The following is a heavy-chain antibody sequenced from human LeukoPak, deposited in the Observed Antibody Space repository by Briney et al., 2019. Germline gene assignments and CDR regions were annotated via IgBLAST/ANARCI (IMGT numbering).Heavy chain of an antibody. CDR1: GFSLTTIRVG. CDR2: VSLNDDK. V-gene: IGHV2-5*01. D-gene: IGHD3-16*01. J-gene: IGHJ4*02. Sequence: SGPTHVTLTQPLTPTGTIPGFSLTTIRVGVGWVRQPPGKALAWLALVSLNDDKRHNPSLRSRLTLNEDTSKHQVVLTMTNMDPLDTATYYCADRPKEIWGSYDSWGQGTLVTVSS. CDR3: ADRPKEIWGSYDS.